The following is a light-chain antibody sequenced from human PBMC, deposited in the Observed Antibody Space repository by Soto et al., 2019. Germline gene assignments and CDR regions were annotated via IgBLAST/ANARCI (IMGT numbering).Light chain of an antibody. CDR3: CSYAGSSTFRVV. CDR2: EVS. CDR1: SSDVGSYNL. J-gene: IGLJ2*01. V-gene: IGLV2-23*02. Sequence: QAVVTQPASVSGSPGQSITISCTGTSSDVGSYNLVSWYQQHPGKAPKLMIYEVSKRPSGVSNRFSGSKSGNTASLTISGLQAEDEADYYCCSYAGSSTFRVVFGGGTQLTVL.